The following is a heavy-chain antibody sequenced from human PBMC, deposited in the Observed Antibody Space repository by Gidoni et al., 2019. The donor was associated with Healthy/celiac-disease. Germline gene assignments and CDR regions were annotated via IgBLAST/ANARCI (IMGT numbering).Heavy chain of an antibody. CDR3: ARGYCSGGSCYSEVGVYYYYGMDV. CDR2: IITIFGTA. J-gene: IGHJ6*02. Sequence: QVQLVQSGAEVKKPGSSVKVSCKASGGTFSSYAVSWFRPATGQGLEWMGGIITIFGTANYAQKFQGRVTITADESTSTAYMELSSRRSEDTAVYYCARGYCSGGSCYSEVGVYYYYGMDVWGQGTTVTVSS. CDR1: GGTFSSYA. D-gene: IGHD2-15*01. V-gene: IGHV1-69*01.